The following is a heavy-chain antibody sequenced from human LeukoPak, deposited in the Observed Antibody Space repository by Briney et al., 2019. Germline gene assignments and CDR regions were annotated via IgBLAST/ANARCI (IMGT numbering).Heavy chain of an antibody. V-gene: IGHV3-7*01. CDR1: GFTFSSHW. J-gene: IGHJ6*03. CDR3: ARVRDSYGSHGYYYYYMDV. Sequence: GGSLRLSCAASGFTFSSHWMSWVRQAPRKGLQWVANIKGDGSEKYYVDSVKGRSAISRDNAKNSLFLQMNSLRVEDTAVYYCARVRDSYGSHGYYYYYMDVWQRDHGHRLL. CDR2: IKGDGSEK. D-gene: IGHD5-18*01.